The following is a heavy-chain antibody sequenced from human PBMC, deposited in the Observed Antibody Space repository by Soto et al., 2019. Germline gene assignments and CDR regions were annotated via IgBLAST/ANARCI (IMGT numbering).Heavy chain of an antibody. J-gene: IGHJ4*01. Sequence: ASVKVSCKASGYTFTSYGISWVRQAPGQGLEWMGWISVYNGNTNYAQKFQGRVTMTTDTSTSTAYMELRSLRSDDTAVYYCARDQDYYDSSGYYYDPAFDYWG. CDR3: ARDQDYYDSSGYYYDPAFDY. CDR1: GYTFTSYG. V-gene: IGHV1-18*04. D-gene: IGHD3-22*01. CDR2: ISVYNGNT.